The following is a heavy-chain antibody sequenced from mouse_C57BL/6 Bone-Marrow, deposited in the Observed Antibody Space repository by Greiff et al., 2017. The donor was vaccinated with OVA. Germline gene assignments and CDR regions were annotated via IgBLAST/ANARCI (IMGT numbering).Heavy chain of an antibody. CDR1: GFTFSDYG. J-gene: IGHJ4*01. Sequence: EVHLVESGGGLVQPGGSLKLSCAASGFTFSDYGMAWVRQAPRKGPEWVAFISNLAYSIYYADTVTGRFTISRENAKNTLYLEMSSLRSEDTAMYYCARHPYYYGSSYYAMDYWGQGTSVTVSS. CDR3: ARHPYYYGSSYYAMDY. V-gene: IGHV5-15*01. CDR2: ISNLAYSI. D-gene: IGHD1-1*01.